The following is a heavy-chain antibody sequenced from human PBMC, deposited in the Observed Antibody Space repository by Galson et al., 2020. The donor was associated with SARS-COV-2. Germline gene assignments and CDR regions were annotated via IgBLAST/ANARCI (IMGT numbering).Heavy chain of an antibody. J-gene: IGHJ4*02. CDR1: GFTFSDYY. V-gene: IGHV3-11*06. Sequence: GESLKISCAASGFTFSDYYMSWIRQAPGKGLEWVSYISSSSSYTNYADSVKGRFTISRDNAKNSLYLQMNSLRAEDTAVYYCARDRGYYGSGSYRIPRFDYWGQGTLVTVSS. CDR3: ARDRGYYGSGSYRIPRFDY. D-gene: IGHD3-10*01. CDR2: ISSSSSYT.